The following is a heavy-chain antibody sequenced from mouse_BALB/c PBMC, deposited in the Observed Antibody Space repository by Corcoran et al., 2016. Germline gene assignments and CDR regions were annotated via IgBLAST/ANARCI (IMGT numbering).Heavy chain of an antibody. J-gene: IGHJ2*01. CDR2: ISCYNGAT. V-gene: IGHV1S34*01. Sequence: LVKTGASVKISCKASGYSFTGYYMHWVKQSHGKSLEWIGYISCYNGATSYNQKFKGKATFTVDTSSSTAYMQFNSLTSEDSAVYYCARWEVRRRGPFDYWGQGTTLTVSS. CDR3: ARWEVRRRGPFDY. CDR1: GYSFTGYY. D-gene: IGHD2-14*01.